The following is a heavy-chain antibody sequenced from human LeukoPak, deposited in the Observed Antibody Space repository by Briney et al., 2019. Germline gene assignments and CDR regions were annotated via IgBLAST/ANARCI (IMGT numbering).Heavy chain of an antibody. CDR3: ASVMARRAFDI. CDR2: LNHSGST. D-gene: IGHD5-24*01. CDR1: GGSFSGYY. Sequence: PSETLSLTCAVYGGSFSGYYWSWIPQPPGKGLEWIGELNHSGSTNYNPSLKSRVTISVDTSKNQFSLKLSSVTAGETAVYCCASVMARRAFDIWGERATVTVSS. V-gene: IGHV4-34*01. J-gene: IGHJ3*02.